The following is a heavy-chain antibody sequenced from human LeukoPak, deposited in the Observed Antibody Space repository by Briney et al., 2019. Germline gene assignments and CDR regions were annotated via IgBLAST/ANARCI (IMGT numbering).Heavy chain of an antibody. V-gene: IGHV3-33*01. CDR1: GFTFSSYG. D-gene: IGHD1-26*01. CDR2: IWYDGSNK. Sequence: GGSLRLSCAASGFTFSSYGMHWVRQAPGKGLEWVAVIWYDGSNKYYAGSVKGRFTISRDNSKNTLYLQMNSLRAEDTAVYYCARDSLPYSGSYCRNWGQGTLVTVSS. CDR3: ARDSLPYSGSYCRN. J-gene: IGHJ4*02.